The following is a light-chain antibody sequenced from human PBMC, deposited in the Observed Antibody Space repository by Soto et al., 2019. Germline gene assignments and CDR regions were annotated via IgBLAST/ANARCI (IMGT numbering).Light chain of an antibody. J-gene: IGKJ1*01. CDR1: QSVSSD. Sequence: EIVMTQSPATLSVSPGERAALSCRASQSVSSDLAWYQQKPGQAPRLLIHGASTRATGIPARFSGSGSGTEFTLTISSLQSEDFAVYYCQQYHDWPPWTFGQGTKVEIK. CDR2: GAS. V-gene: IGKV3-15*01. CDR3: QQYHDWPPWT.